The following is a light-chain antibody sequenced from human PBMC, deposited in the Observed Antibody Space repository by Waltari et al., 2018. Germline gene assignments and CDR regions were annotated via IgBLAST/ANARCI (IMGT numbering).Light chain of an antibody. CDR2: LGS. J-gene: IGKJ1*01. CDR3: MQSLRALWT. Sequence: DIVVTQSPLSLPVTPGEPASISCRSSQSLLHSNGYNYLDWYLQKPVQSPQLLIYLGSNRASGVPDRFSGSGSGTDFTLKISRVEAEDVGVYYCMQSLRALWTFVQGTKVEIK. CDR1: QSLLHSNGYNY. V-gene: IGKV2-28*01.